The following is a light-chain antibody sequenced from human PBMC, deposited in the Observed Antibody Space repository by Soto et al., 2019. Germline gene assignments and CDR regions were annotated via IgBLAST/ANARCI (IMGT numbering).Light chain of an antibody. CDR1: SANIGGNY. CDR2: DSD. CDR3: GAWDGSLSVVL. Sequence: QSALTQPPSVSAAPGQKVTISCSGSSANIGGNYVSWYQHIPGTAPKLVTYDSDKRPSEIPDRFSGSKSGTSATLDITGLQTGDEADYYCGAWDGSLSVVLFGGGTKLTVL. J-gene: IGLJ2*01. V-gene: IGLV1-51*01.